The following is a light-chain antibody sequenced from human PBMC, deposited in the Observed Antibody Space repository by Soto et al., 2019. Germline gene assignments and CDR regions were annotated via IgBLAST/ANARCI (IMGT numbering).Light chain of an antibody. Sequence: QSALTQPASVSGSPGQSITISCTGTSSDVGSYNLVSWYQQHPGKAPKLMIYEGSKRPSGVSNRFSGSKSGNTASLTISGRQAEDDADYYCCSYAGSSTFYVVFGGGTKVTFL. CDR1: SSDVGSYNL. V-gene: IGLV2-23*03. J-gene: IGLJ2*01. CDR3: CSYAGSSTFYVV. CDR2: EGS.